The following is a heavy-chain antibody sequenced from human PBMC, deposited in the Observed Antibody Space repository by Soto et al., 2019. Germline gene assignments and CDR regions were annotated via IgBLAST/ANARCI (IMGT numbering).Heavy chain of an antibody. J-gene: IGHJ4*02. D-gene: IGHD3-22*01. CDR1: GYTFTSYG. CDR3: AGGDYYDSSGATYYFDY. V-gene: IGHV1-18*01. Sequence: QVQLVQSGAEVKKPGASVKVSCKASGYTFTSYGISWVRQAPGQGLEWMGWISAYNGNTNYAQKLQGRVTMTTDTSTSTAYMELRSLRSDATAVYYCAGGDYYDSSGATYYFDYWGQGTLVTVSS. CDR2: ISAYNGNT.